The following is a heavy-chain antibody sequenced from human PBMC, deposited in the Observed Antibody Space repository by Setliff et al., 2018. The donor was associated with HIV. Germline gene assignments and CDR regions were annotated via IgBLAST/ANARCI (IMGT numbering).Heavy chain of an antibody. D-gene: IGHD3-3*01. J-gene: IGHJ4*02. Sequence: PSETLSLTCAVYGGSFTGYFWSWIRQAPGKDLEWIGEINHNGGTNYNPSLKSRVTISVDRSKNQFFLRLTSVTAADTAVYYCARGSYRGSGFFVRYFDFWGQGSLVTVSS. V-gene: IGHV4-34*01. CDR2: INHNGGT. CDR1: GGSFTGYF. CDR3: ARGSYRGSGFFVRYFDF.